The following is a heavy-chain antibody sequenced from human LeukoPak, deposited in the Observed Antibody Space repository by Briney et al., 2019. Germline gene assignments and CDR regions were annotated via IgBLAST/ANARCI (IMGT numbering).Heavy chain of an antibody. CDR2: INAGNGNT. CDR3: ARGLSSWYGDY. V-gene: IGHV1-3*01. Sequence: PGGSLRLSCAASGYTFTSYAMHWVRQAPGQRLEWMGWINAGNGNTKYSQKFQGRVTITRDTSASTAYMELSSLRSEDTAVYYCARGLSSWYGDYWGQGTLVTVSS. J-gene: IGHJ4*02. D-gene: IGHD6-13*01. CDR1: GYTFTSYA.